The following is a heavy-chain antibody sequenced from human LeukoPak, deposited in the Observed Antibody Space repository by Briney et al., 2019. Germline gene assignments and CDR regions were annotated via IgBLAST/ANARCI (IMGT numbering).Heavy chain of an antibody. CDR3: AREGSDSAYDYYY. CDR1: GGSISSYY. J-gene: IGHJ4*02. D-gene: IGHD5-12*01. Sequence: SETLSLTCTVSGGSISSYYWSWIRQPTGKGLEWIGRISTSGSTTYKPSLKSRVTMSVDTSKNQFSLKLSSVIAADTAVYYCAREGSDSAYDYYYWGQGTLVTVSS. CDR2: ISTSGST. V-gene: IGHV4-4*07.